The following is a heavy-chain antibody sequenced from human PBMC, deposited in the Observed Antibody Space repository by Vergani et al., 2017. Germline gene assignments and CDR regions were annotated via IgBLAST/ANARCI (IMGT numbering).Heavy chain of an antibody. CDR3: ARSDVLRYLNYYYYGMDV. V-gene: IGHV1-18*01. CDR1: RYSFNSYG. D-gene: IGHD3-9*01. Sequence: QVQLVQSGAEMKKPGASVNVSCKTSRYSFNSYGINWVRQAPGQGLEWLGWISGYDGKTKYVEKLQGRITVTIDTSTNSAYMELRGLRSDDTAVYYCARSDVLRYLNYYYYGMDVWGQGTTVTVSS. CDR2: ISGYDGKT. J-gene: IGHJ6*02.